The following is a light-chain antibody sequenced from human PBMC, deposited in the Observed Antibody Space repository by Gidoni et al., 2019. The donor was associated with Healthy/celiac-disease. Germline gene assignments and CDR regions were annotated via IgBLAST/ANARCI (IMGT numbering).Light chain of an antibody. CDR1: QSISSY. J-gene: IGKJ5*01. V-gene: IGKV1-39*01. CDR3: QQSYSTPIT. CDR2: ATS. Sequence: IQMTQSPSSLSASVGDRVTITCRASQSISSYLNWYQQKTEKAPKLLIYATSSLQSGVPSRFRGGGSETDFTLTISSLQPEDFATYNCQQSYSTPITFGRGTRLEIK.